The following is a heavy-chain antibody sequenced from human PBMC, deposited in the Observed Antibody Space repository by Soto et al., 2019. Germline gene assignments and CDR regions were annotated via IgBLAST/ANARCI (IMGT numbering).Heavy chain of an antibody. D-gene: IGHD5-18*01. Sequence: SENLSLTCTVSGGSVSSGDYYWSWIRQPPGKGLEWIGYIYYSGNTNYNPSLKSRVIISVDTSKNLFSLKLTSVTAADTAVYYCARIPVDTSMIYWLDPWGPGTLATV. CDR2: IYYSGNT. J-gene: IGHJ5*02. V-gene: IGHV4-61*08. CDR1: GGSVSSGDYY. CDR3: ARIPVDTSMIYWLDP.